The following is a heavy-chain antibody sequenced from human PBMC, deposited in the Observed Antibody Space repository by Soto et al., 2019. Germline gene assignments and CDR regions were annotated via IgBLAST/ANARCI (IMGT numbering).Heavy chain of an antibody. Sequence: TSAVYRESSDSGFFWAGVRQPPGKGLEWVGSIYHTGDTHYNPSLRSQVSMSVDTSKNHFSLRLTYLTAADTAVYFLSRYSNSMDHLGQLILVTFSA. CDR1: RESSDSGFF. J-gene: IGHJ4*02. CDR2: IYHTGDT. CDR3: SRYSNSMDH. V-gene: IGHV4-38-2*01. D-gene: IGHD2-15*01.